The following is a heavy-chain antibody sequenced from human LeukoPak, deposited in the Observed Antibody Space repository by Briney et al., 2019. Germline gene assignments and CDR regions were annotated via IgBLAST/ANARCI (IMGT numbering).Heavy chain of an antibody. CDR2: IYYSGST. J-gene: IGHJ4*02. CDR1: GGSISSSSYY. CDR3: ARAPSSSTHLFDY. D-gene: IGHD6-6*01. Sequence: PSETLSLTCTVSGGSISSSSYYWGWIRQPPGKGLEWIGSIYYSGSTYYNPSLKSRVTISVDTSKNQFSLKLSSVTAADTAVYYCARAPSSSTHLFDYWGQGTLVTVSS. V-gene: IGHV4-39*07.